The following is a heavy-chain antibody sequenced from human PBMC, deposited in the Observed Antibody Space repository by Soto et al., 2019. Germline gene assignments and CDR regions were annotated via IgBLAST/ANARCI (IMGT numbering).Heavy chain of an antibody. CDR3: ARQQGGSIFGRYYYYYAMDV. J-gene: IGHJ6*02. V-gene: IGHV4-34*01. D-gene: IGHD3-3*01. CDR2: INHSGST. Sequence: SETLALACAVCRGSVRGYYWGWIRQPPGKGLEWIGEINHSGSTNYNPSLKSRVTISVDTSKNQFSLKLSSVTAADTAVYYCARQQGGSIFGRYYYYYAMDVWGQGTTVTVSS. CDR1: RGSVRGYY.